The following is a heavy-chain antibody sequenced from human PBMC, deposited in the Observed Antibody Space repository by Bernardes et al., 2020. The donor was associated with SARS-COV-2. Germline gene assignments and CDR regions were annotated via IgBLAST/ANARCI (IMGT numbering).Heavy chain of an antibody. CDR1: GCSISSSSYY. Sequence: SEPLSLTCTVSGCSISSSSYYWGWIRQPPGKGLEWIGSIYYSWSTYYNPSLKSLVTISVDTSKNQFSLKRSSVTAADTAVYYCARHGITGWYIGYWGQGTLVTVSS. V-gene: IGHV4-39*01. J-gene: IGHJ4*02. D-gene: IGHD6-19*01. CDR3: ARHGITGWYIGY. CDR2: IYYSWST.